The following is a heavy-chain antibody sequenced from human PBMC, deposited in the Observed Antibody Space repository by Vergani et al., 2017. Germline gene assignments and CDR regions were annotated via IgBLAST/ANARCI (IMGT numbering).Heavy chain of an antibody. CDR1: GFSFSDFA. CDR3: AKKGFCVTSSCYTTPMDTLQY. CDR2: ISGSGSTT. D-gene: IGHD2-2*01. V-gene: IGHV3-23*01. J-gene: IGHJ4*02. Sequence: EVQLLESGGGLVQPGGSLRLSCAASGFSFSDFAMSWVRQAPGKGLEWVAAISGSGSTTYYADSVEGRFTVSRDNSKNTLFLQMNSLRAEDTAVYYCAKKGFCVTSSCYTTPMDTLQYWGQGALVTVSS.